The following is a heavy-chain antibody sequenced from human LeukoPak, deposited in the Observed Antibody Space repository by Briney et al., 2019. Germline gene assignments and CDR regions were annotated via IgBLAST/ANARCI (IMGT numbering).Heavy chain of an antibody. Sequence: GASVKVSCKASGYTFTAYYMHWVRQAPGQGLEWMGWINPNSGGSNYAQKSQGRVTMTRDTSISTAYMDLSRLRSDDTAMYYCARGPSIIGTGVSRGAFDIWGQGTMLTVSS. CDR1: GYTFTAYY. D-gene: IGHD1-7*01. CDR2: INPNSGGS. CDR3: ARGPSIIGTGVSRGAFDI. J-gene: IGHJ3*02. V-gene: IGHV1-2*02.